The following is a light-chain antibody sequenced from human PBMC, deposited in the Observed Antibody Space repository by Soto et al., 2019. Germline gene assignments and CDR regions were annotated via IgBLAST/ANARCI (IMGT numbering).Light chain of an antibody. V-gene: IGKV1-5*03. J-gene: IGKJ3*01. CDR3: QQYNSSPFT. CDR1: QSISSW. Sequence: DIQMTQSPSTLSASVGDRVTITCRASQSISSWLAWYHQKPGKAPKLLIYKASSLESGVPSRFSGSGSGTEFALTISSLQPDDLATYYCQQYNSSPFTFGXGTXXXX. CDR2: KAS.